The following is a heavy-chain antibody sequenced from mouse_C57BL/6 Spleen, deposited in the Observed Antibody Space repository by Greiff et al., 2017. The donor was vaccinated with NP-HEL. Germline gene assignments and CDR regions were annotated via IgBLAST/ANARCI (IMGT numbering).Heavy chain of an antibody. J-gene: IGHJ1*03. CDR1: GYAFSSSW. CDR3: ARSRPVYYGSSYGYFDV. Sequence: QVQLQQSGPELVKPGASVKISCKASGYAFSSSWMNWVKQRPGKGLEWIGRIYPGDGDTNYNGKFKGKATLTADKSSSTAYMQLSSLTSEDSAVYFRARSRPVYYGSSYGYFDVWGTGTTVTVSS. CDR2: IYPGDGDT. V-gene: IGHV1-82*01. D-gene: IGHD1-1*01.